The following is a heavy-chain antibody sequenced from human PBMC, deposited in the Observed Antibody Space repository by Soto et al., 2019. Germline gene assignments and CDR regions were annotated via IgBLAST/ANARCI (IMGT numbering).Heavy chain of an antibody. CDR1: GFTFSDYY. Sequence: QVQLVESGGGLVKPGGSLSLSCAASGFTFSDYYMSWIRQAPGKGLEWVSYISSSGSTIYYADSVKGRFTISRDNAKNSLYLQMNSLSAEDTAVYYCARVSQEMATIRNWYFDLWGRGTLVTVSS. CDR3: ARVSQEMATIRNWYFDL. D-gene: IGHD5-12*01. J-gene: IGHJ2*01. V-gene: IGHV3-11*01. CDR2: ISSSGSTI.